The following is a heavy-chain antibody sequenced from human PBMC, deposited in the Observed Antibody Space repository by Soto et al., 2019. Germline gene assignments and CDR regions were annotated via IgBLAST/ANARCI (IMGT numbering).Heavy chain of an antibody. CDR3: ASQEVGGSYVYTFAP. V-gene: IGHV4-39*01. CDR1: GGSITSSSYY. CDR2: IYYSGST. Sequence: SETLSLTCTVSGGSITSSSYYWGWIRQPPGKGLEWIGSIYYSGSTYYNPSLKSRVTISVDTSKNQFSLKLSSVTAADTAVYYCASQEVGGSYVYTFAPWGQGTLVTVPS. J-gene: IGHJ5*02. D-gene: IGHD1-26*01.